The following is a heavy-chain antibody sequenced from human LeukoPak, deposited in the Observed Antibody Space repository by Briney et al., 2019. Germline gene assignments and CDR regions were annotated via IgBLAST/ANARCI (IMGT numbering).Heavy chain of an antibody. V-gene: IGHV1-2*02. CDR2: INPNSGGT. D-gene: IGHD3-9*01. CDR1: GYTFTGYY. Sequence: ASVKVSRKASGYTFTGYYMHWVRQAPGQGLEWMGWINPNSGGTNYAQKFQGRVTMTRDTSISTAYMELSSLRSDDTAVYYCAREVNYDILTGYNGYWGQGTLVTVSS. J-gene: IGHJ4*02. CDR3: AREVNYDILTGYNGY.